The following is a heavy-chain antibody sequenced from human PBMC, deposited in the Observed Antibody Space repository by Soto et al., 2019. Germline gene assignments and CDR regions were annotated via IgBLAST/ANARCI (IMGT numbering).Heavy chain of an antibody. CDR1: GFTFSSYA. V-gene: IGHV3-23*01. J-gene: IGHJ6*02. Sequence: PGGSLRLSCAASGFTFSSYAMSWVRQAPGKGLEWVSAISGSGGSTYYADSVKGRFTISRDNSKNTLYLQMNSPRAEDTAVYYCAKEGEAAYYYYYGMDVWGQGTTVTVSS. CDR3: AKEGEAAYYYYYGMDV. CDR2: ISGSGGST. D-gene: IGHD6-13*01.